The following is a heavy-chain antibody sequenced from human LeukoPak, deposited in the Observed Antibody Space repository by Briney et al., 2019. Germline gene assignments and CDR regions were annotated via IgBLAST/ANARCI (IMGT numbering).Heavy chain of an antibody. CDR2: IRYDGSDK. V-gene: IGHV3-30*02. Sequence: GGSLRLSCAASGFTFSSYGMHWVRQAPGKGLEWVAFIRYDGSDKFYADSVKGRFTISRGNSKNTLYLQMNSLRVEDTAVYYCRDPFDYWGQGTLVTVSS. CDR3: RDPFDY. D-gene: IGHD2/OR15-2a*01. J-gene: IGHJ4*02. CDR1: GFTFSSYG.